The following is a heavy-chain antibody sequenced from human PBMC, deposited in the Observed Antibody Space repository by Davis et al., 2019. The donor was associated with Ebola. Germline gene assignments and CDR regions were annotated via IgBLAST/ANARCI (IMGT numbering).Heavy chain of an antibody. CDR3: ARAPVAQIVGAPYFDY. D-gene: IGHD1-26*01. J-gene: IGHJ4*02. V-gene: IGHV4-39*07. Sequence: SETLSLTCTVSGGSISRTSYYWGWIRQPPGKGLEWIGSIYYSGSTYYNPSLKSRVTISVDTSKNQFSLKLSSVTAADTAVYYCARAPVAQIVGAPYFDYWGQGTLVTVSS. CDR2: IYYSGST. CDR1: GGSISRTSYY.